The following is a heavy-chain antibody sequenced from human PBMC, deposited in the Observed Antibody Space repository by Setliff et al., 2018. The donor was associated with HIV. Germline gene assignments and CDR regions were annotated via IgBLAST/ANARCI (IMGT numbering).Heavy chain of an antibody. V-gene: IGHV3-9*01. CDR1: GFTLNHYA. CDR2: IRLNGRNI. Sequence: PGGSLRLSCVVSGFTLNHYAMHWVRQAPGKGLEWVSGIRLNGRNIAYAGSVKGRFTISRDSAKNPLYLQMNSLRSEDTAIYYCAKGEATLNTPLDYWGQGTLVTVSS. D-gene: IGHD1-26*01. J-gene: IGHJ4*02. CDR3: AKGEATLNTPLDY.